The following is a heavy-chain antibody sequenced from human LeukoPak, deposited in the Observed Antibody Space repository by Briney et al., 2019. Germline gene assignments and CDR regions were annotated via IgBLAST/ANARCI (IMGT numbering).Heavy chain of an antibody. CDR2: ISSSSSYI. CDR3: ATLPPKIFQGNY. D-gene: IGHD1-14*01. CDR1: GFTFSSYS. V-gene: IGHV3-21*01. J-gene: IGHJ4*02. Sequence: GGSLRLSCAASGFTFSSYSMNWVRQAPGKGLEWVSSISSSSSYIYYADSVKGRFTISRDNAKNSLYLQMNSLRAEDTAVYYCATLPPKIFQGNYWGQGTLVTVSS.